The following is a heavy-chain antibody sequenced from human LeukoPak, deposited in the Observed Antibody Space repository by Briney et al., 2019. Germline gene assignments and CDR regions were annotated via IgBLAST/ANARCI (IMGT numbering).Heavy chain of an antibody. CDR2: ISGSCGST. CDR3: ARDSGFYGSGSYLLYFDC. CDR1: GFTFSSYA. V-gene: IGHV3-23*01. Sequence: GGSLRLSCAASGFTFSSYAMSWVRQAPGKGLEWVSAISGSCGSTYYADSVKGRFTISRDNSKNTLYLQMNSLRAEDTAVYYCARDSGFYGSGSYLLYFDCWGQGTLVTVSS. J-gene: IGHJ4*02. D-gene: IGHD3-10*01.